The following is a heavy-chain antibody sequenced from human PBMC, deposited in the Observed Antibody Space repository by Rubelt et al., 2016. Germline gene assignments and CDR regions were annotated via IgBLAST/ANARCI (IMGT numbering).Heavy chain of an antibody. CDR2: INPNSGGT. J-gene: IGHJ4*02. CDR3: ASGHTDH. V-gene: IGHV1-2*02. CDR1: GYTFTGYL. Sequence: QLVQSGAEVKKPGASVKVSCKASGYTFTGYLLHWVRQAPGQGLEWMGWINPNSGGTNYAQKFQGRVTMTRDTSTTPAYMNWSVLKSNDTAVYYGASGHTDHWGQGTLVTVSS.